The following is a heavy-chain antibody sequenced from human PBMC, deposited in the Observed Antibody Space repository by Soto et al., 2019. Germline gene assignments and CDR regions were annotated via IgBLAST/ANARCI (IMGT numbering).Heavy chain of an antibody. CDR2: ISSSSSTI. V-gene: IGHV3-48*02. D-gene: IGHD5-12*01. CDR3: ARSGYRSAFDI. Sequence: QPGGSLRLSCAASGFTSSSYSMNWVRQAPGKGLEWVSYISSSSSTIYYADSVEGRFTISRDNAKNSRYLQMNSLRDEDTAVYYCARSGYRSAFDIWGQGTMVTVSS. J-gene: IGHJ3*02. CDR1: GFTSSSYS.